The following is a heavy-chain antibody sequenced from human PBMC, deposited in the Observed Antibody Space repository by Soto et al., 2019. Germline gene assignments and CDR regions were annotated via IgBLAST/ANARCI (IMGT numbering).Heavy chain of an antibody. CDR2: ISGSGGST. J-gene: IGHJ6*03. D-gene: IGHD1-7*01. V-gene: IGHV3-23*01. CDR1: GFTFSSYA. Sequence: GGSLRLSCAASGFTFSSYAMSWVRQAPGKGLEWVSAISGSGGSTYYADSVKGRFTISRDNSKNTLYLQMNSLRAEDTAVYYCAKCVSGTTPYYYYYMDVWGKGTTVTVSS. CDR3: AKCVSGTTPYYYYYMDV.